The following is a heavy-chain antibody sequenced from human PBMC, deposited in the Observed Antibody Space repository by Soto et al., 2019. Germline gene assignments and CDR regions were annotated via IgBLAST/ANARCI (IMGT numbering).Heavy chain of an antibody. J-gene: IGHJ5*02. Sequence: ASVKVSCKASGYTFTSYGISWVRQSPGQGLEWMGWISAYNGNTNYAQKLQGRVTMTTDTSTSTAYMELRSLRSDDTAVYYCARIKGYSSGWSNWFDPWGQGTLVTVSS. CDR3: ARIKGYSSGWSNWFDP. D-gene: IGHD6-19*01. V-gene: IGHV1-18*01. CDR1: GYTFTSYG. CDR2: ISAYNGNT.